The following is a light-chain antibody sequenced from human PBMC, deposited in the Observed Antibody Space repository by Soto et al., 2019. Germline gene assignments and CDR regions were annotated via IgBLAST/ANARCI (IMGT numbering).Light chain of an antibody. Sequence: QSALTQPHSVSGSPGQSVTISCTGTSSDVGAYNYVSWYQQHPGKAPKFMIYAVTRRPSGVPDRFSGSQSGNTASLTISGLQAEDEADYYCCSYAGRYTWVFGGGTKVTVL. CDR1: SSDVGAYNY. V-gene: IGLV2-11*01. CDR3: CSYAGRYTWV. CDR2: AVT. J-gene: IGLJ3*02.